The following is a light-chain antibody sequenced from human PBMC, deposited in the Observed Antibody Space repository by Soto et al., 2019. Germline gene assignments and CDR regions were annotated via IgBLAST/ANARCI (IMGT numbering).Light chain of an antibody. CDR1: SSNIGSNT. CDR2: NND. J-gene: IGLJ2*01. CDR3: ASWDGSLRGVL. Sequence: QSVLTQPPSASGTPGQRVTISCSGSSSNIGSNTVNWYQQLPRTAPKLLIYNNDERPSGVSDRFSGSKSGTSASLAISGLQSEDEADYYCASWDGSLRGVLFGGGTKLTVL. V-gene: IGLV1-44*01.